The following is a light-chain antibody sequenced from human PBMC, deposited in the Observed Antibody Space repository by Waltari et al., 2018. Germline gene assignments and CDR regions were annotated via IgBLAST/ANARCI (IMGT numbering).Light chain of an antibody. J-gene: IGKJ2*01. CDR1: QSFSGRF. CDR3: QQYGTSPPYT. Sequence: EIVLTQSPGTLSLSPGERATLPCRASQSFSGRFLAWYQQKPGQAPRLLIYGASNRATGIPDRFSGSESETDFTLAISRLEPEDCAVYFCQQYGTSPPYTFGQGTKLEIK. CDR2: GAS. V-gene: IGKV3-20*01.